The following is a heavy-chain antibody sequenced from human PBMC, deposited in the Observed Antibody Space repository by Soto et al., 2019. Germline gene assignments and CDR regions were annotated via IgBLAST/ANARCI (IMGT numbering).Heavy chain of an antibody. Sequence: PGGSLRLSCAASGFTFSSYAMSWVRQAPGKGLEWVSAISGSGGSTYYADSVKGRFTISRDNSKNTLYLQMNSLRAEDTAVYYCAKAPTYYYDSSGYYYPYWGQGTLVTVSS. D-gene: IGHD3-22*01. CDR2: ISGSGGST. CDR3: AKAPTYYYDSSGYYYPY. V-gene: IGHV3-23*01. CDR1: GFTFSSYA. J-gene: IGHJ4*02.